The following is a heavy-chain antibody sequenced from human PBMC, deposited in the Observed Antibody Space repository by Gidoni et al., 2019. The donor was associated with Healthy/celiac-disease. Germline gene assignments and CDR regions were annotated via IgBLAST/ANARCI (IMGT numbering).Heavy chain of an antibody. CDR1: GGTFSTYA. V-gene: IGHV1-69*01. D-gene: IGHD2-21*02. CDR3: ARGRRASYCGGDCYPFDY. CDR2: IIPIVGTG. J-gene: IGHJ4*02. Sequence: QVQLVHSGAEVKKPWSSVNVSCTASGGTFSTYASSWVRQAPGQALEWMGGIIPIVGTGKDAQKFQGRVTSTADESTSTAYMELSSLRSEDTAVYYCARGRRASYCGGDCYPFDYWGQGTLVTVSS.